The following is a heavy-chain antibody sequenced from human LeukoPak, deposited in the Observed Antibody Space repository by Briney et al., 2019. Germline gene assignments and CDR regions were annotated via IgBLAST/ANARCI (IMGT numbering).Heavy chain of an antibody. CDR3: AKDCYYDSSGYYYVHDAFDI. CDR1: GFTFDDYA. CDR2: ISGDGGST. D-gene: IGHD3-22*01. V-gene: IGHV3-43*02. J-gene: IGHJ3*02. Sequence: PGGSLRLSCAASGFTFDDYAMHWVRQAPGKGLEWVSLISGDGGSTYYADSVKGRFTISRDNSKNSLYLQMNSLRTEDTALYYCAKDCYYDSSGYYYVHDAFDIWGQGTMVTVSS.